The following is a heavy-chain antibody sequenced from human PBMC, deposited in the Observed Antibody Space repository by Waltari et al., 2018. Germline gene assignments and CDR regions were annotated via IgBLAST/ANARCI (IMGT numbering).Heavy chain of an antibody. V-gene: IGHV3-30*18. CDR3: AKTPDV. Sequence: QVQLVESGGGVVQPGRSLRLSCAASGFTFSSYGMHWVRQAPGKGLEWVAVISYDGSNKYYADSVKGRFTISRDNSKNTLYLQMNSLRAEDTAVYYCAKTPDVWGKGTTVTVSS. CDR2: ISYDGSNK. CDR1: GFTFSSYG. J-gene: IGHJ6*04.